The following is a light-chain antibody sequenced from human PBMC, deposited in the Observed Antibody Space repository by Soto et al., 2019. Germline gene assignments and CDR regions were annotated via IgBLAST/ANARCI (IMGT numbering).Light chain of an antibody. Sequence: DIQMTQSPSSVSASVGDRVSITCRASQGISNWLAWYQQKPGRAPKLLIYTGSSVVPSRFSGTGSGTDFTLTISSLQPEDDATYYCQQANSFPLTFGGGTKVEIK. CDR2: TGS. CDR1: QGISNW. CDR3: QQANSFPLT. J-gene: IGKJ4*01. V-gene: IGKV1-12*01.